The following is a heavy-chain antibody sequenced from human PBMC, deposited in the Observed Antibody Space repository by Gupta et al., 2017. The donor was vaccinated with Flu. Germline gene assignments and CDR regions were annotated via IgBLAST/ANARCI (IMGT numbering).Heavy chain of an antibody. J-gene: IGHJ4*02. Sequence: EVQLLESGGGLVQPGGSLRLSCAASGFIFSTYAMSWVRQAPGKGLEWVSSITGSGGTTYYADSVKGRFSISRDNSKNTLDLQMTSLRAEDTAVYYCAGRWLQSGLDYWGQGTLVTVSS. CDR2: ITGSGGTT. CDR3: AGRWLQSGLDY. V-gene: IGHV3-23*01. CDR1: GFIFSTYA. D-gene: IGHD5-24*01.